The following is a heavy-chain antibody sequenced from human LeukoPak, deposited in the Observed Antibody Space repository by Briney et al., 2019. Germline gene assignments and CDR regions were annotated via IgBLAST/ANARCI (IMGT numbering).Heavy chain of an antibody. CDR3: ARTMRSGDDAFDI. D-gene: IGHD3-3*01. V-gene: IGHV4-31*03. CDR1: GGSLSSGGYY. Sequence: SETLSLTCTVSGGSLSSGGYYWSWIRQHPGKGLEWIGYIYYSGSTYYNPSLKSRVTISVDTSKNQFSLKLSSVTAADTAVYYCARTMRSGDDAFDIWGQGTMVTVSS. CDR2: IYYSGST. J-gene: IGHJ3*02.